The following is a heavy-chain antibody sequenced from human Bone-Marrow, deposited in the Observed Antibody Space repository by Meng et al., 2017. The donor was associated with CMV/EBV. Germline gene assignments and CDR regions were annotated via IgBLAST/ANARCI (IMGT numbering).Heavy chain of an antibody. Sequence: GSLRLPCGASGFTFSSYAMHWVRQAPGKGLEWVAVISYDGSNKYYADSVKGRFTISRDNSKNTLYLQMNSLRAEDTAVYYCARDRIDILTGLDYWGQGTLVTVSS. CDR3: ARDRIDILTGLDY. D-gene: IGHD3-9*01. CDR2: ISYDGSNK. V-gene: IGHV3-30-3*01. CDR1: GFTFSSYA. J-gene: IGHJ4*02.